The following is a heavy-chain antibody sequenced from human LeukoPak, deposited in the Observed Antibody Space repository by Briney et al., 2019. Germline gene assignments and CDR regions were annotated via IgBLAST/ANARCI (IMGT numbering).Heavy chain of an antibody. CDR2: IYYSGST. CDR3: ARANYYDSSGYYYFDS. D-gene: IGHD3-22*01. Sequence: SETLSLTCTVSGGSINSGGYYWSWIRQHPGKGLEWIGYIYYSGSTYYHPSLKSRVTISLDTSKNQFSLKLSSVTAADTAVYYCARANYYDSSGYYYFDSWGQGTLVTVSS. V-gene: IGHV4-31*03. CDR1: GGSINSGGYY. J-gene: IGHJ4*02.